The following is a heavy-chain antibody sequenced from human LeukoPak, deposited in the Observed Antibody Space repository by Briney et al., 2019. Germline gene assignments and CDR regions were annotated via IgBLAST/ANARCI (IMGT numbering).Heavy chain of an antibody. CDR3: TRASDSSGYYYGADY. J-gene: IGHJ4*02. D-gene: IGHD3-22*01. CDR2: IKSKTDGGTT. CDR1: GFTFSNAW. V-gene: IGHV3-15*01. Sequence: GGSLRLSCAASGFTFSNAWMSWVRQAPGKGLEWVGRIKSKTDGGTTDYAAPVKGRFTISRDDSKNTLYLQMNSLKTEDTAVYYCTRASDSSGYYYGADYWGQGTLVTVSS.